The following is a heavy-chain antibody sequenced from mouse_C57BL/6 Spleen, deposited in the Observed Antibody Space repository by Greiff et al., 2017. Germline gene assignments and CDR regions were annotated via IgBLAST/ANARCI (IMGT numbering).Heavy chain of an antibody. D-gene: IGHD3-2*02. CDR3: ARGLRLHDY. CDR2: IYPSDSET. V-gene: IGHV1-61*01. Sequence: QVQLQQPGAELVRPGSSVKLSCKASGYTFTSYWMDWVKQRPGQGLEWIGNIYPSDSETHYNQKFKDKATLTVDKSSSTAYMQLSSRTSEDSAVYYCARGLRLHDYWGQGTTLTVSS. J-gene: IGHJ2*01. CDR1: GYTFTSYW.